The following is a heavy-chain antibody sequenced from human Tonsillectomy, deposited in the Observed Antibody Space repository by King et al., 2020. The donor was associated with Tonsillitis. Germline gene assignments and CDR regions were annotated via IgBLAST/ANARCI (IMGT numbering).Heavy chain of an antibody. D-gene: IGHD2-2*01. CDR3: ARDPRHCSSTSCYGKFYYYYYMDV. CDR1: GYTFTRYG. J-gene: IGHJ6*03. V-gene: IGHV1-18*01. Sequence: QLVQSGAEVKKPGASVKVSCKASGYTFTRYGVNWVRQAPGQGLEWMGWISPSNGNTIYAQKLQDRVTMTTNTSTSTAYMELRSLRFEDTAVYYCARDPRHCSSTSCYGKFYYYYYMDVWGKGTTVTVSS. CDR2: ISPSNGNT.